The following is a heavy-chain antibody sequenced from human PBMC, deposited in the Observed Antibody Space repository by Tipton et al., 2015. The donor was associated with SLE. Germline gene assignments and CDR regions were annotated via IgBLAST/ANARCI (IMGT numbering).Heavy chain of an antibody. CDR2: VHHSGGN. V-gene: IGHV4-38-2*02. J-gene: IGHJ4*02. CDR3: AREWDTIERRGFDY. CDR1: GDSIRSDFY. Sequence: TLSLTCAVSGDSIRSDFYWDWIRQSPGKGLEWIGSVHHSGGNNYNPSLKSRVTISLDTPKNHFSLKLSSVTAADTAVYYCAREWDTIERRGFDYWGQGILVTVSS. D-gene: IGHD1-26*01.